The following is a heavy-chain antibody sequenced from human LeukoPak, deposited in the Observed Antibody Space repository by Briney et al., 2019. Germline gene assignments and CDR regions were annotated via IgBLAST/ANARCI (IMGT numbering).Heavy chain of an antibody. Sequence: ASVKVSCKASGYTFTGYYMHWVRQAPGQGLEWMGWINPNSGGTNYAQEFQGWVTMTRDTSISTAYMELSRLRSDDTAVYYCARDLSLQLPGRYYYYGMDVWGQGTTVTVSS. D-gene: IGHD2-2*01. CDR1: GYTFTGYY. CDR2: INPNSGGT. CDR3: ARDLSLQLPGRYYYYGMDV. V-gene: IGHV1-2*04. J-gene: IGHJ6*02.